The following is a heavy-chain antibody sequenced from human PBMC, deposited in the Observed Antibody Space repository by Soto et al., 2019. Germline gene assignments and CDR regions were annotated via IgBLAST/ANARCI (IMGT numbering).Heavy chain of an antibody. V-gene: IGHV1-69*02. CDR3: AGYPGPTPNFDY. Sequence: SVKVSCKASGGTFSSYTISWVRQAPGQGLEWMGRIIPILGIANYAQKFQGRVTITVDKSTSTAYMELSSLRSEDTAVYYCAGYPGPTPNFDYWGQGTLVTVSS. CDR1: GGTFSSYT. J-gene: IGHJ4*02. D-gene: IGHD3-16*02. CDR2: IIPILGIA.